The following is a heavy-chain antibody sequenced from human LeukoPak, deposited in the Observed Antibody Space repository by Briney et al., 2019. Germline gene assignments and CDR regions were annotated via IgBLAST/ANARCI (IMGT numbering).Heavy chain of an antibody. CDR1: GFTFSSYA. CDR3: TRHRNYYYYYMDV. J-gene: IGHJ6*03. CDR2: ISGSGGST. Sequence: PGGSLRLSCAASGFTFSSYAMSWVRQAPGKGLEWVSVISGSGGSTYYADSVKGRFTISRDNAKNSLYLQMNSLRAEDTAVYSCTRHRNYYYYYMDVWGKGTTVTVSS. V-gene: IGHV3-23*01. D-gene: IGHD6-19*01.